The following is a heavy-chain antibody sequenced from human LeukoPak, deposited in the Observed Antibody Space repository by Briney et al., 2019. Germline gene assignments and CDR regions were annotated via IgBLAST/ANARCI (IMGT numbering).Heavy chain of an antibody. V-gene: IGHV3-23*01. CDR1: GFTFTNYA. CDR3: AEAGSGWYDTSDYFDN. Sequence: PGGSLRLSCAASGFTFTNYAMNWVRQAPGKGLEWVSAISASGVSTYYADSVKGRFTIPRDNSKNTLYLQMNRLRAEDTAVYYCAEAGSGWYDTSDYFDNWGQGTLVTVSS. J-gene: IGHJ4*02. D-gene: IGHD6-19*01. CDR2: ISASGVST.